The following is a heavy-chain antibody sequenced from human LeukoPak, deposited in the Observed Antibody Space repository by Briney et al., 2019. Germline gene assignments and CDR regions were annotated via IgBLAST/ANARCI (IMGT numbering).Heavy chain of an antibody. CDR3: ARDPISGGKYYYGMDV. CDR2: INTDTGNP. D-gene: IGHD4-23*01. Sequence: EASVKVSCKASGYTFTTYAMNWVRQAPGQGLEWMGWINTDTGNPTYAQGFTGRFVFSLDTSVSTAYLQISSLKAEDTAVYYCARDPISGGKYYYGMDVWGQGTTVTVSS. J-gene: IGHJ6*02. V-gene: IGHV7-4-1*02. CDR1: GYTFTTYA.